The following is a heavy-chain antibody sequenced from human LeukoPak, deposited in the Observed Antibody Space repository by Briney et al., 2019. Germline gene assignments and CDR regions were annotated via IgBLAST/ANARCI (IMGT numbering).Heavy chain of an antibody. J-gene: IGHJ4*02. CDR3: ARDRASGYSYGYPLYYFDY. CDR2: INPNSGGA. D-gene: IGHD5-18*01. V-gene: IGHV1-2*04. Sequence: ASVKVSCKASGHTFTGYYMHWVRQSPGQGLEWMGWINPNSGGANYAQKFPGWGTITRDTSISTAYMELSRLRSDDTAVYYCARDRASGYSYGYPLYYFDYWGQGTLVTVSS. CDR1: GHTFTGYY.